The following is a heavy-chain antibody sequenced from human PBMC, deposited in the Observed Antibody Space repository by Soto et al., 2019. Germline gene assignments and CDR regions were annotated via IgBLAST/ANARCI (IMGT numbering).Heavy chain of an antibody. J-gene: IGHJ2*01. V-gene: IGHV1-69*04. D-gene: IGHD6-13*01. CDR2: IIPELGMT. Sequence: QVQLVQSGAEVKRPGSSVQVSCEASGESFTSYTLHWVRQAPGQGLEWVGRIIPELGMTNYAQKIQGRVTITADASTNTAYMELSSLRFDDTAVYYCARDPGIIATDSWYFDVWGRGTLIIVSS. CDR1: GESFTSYT. CDR3: ARDPGIIATDSWYFDV.